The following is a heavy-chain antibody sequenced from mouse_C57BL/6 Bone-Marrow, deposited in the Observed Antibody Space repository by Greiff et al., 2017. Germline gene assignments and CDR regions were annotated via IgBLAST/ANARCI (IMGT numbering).Heavy chain of an antibody. J-gene: IGHJ4*01. D-gene: IGHD2-1*01. V-gene: IGHV1-59*01. CDR2: IDPSDSYT. CDR3: ARDYYGPGAMDY. CDR1: GYTFTSYW. Sequence: QVQLQQPGAELVRPGTSVKLSCKASGYTFTSYWMHWVKQRPGQGLEWIGVIDPSDSYTNYNQKFKGKATLPVDTSSSTAYMQLSSLTSEDSAVYYCARDYYGPGAMDYWGQGTSVTVSS.